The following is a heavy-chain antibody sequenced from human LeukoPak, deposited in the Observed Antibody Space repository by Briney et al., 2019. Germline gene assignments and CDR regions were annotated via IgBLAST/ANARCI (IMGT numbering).Heavy chain of an antibody. CDR3: ARDLHDYGDYYYYYYMDV. CDR2: ISPNSGGT. J-gene: IGHJ6*03. V-gene: IGHV1-2*02. CDR1: GYTFTGYY. D-gene: IGHD4-17*01. Sequence: RASVKVSCKASGYTFTGYYMHWVRQAPGQGLEWMGWISPNSGGTNYAQKFQGRVTMTRDTSISTAYMELSRLRSDDTAVYYCARDLHDYGDYYYYYYMDVWGKGTTVTISS.